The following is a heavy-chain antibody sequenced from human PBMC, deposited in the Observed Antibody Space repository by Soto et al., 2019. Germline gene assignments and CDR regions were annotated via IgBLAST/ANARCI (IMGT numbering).Heavy chain of an antibody. V-gene: IGHV3-30*18. CDR1: GFTFSSYG. D-gene: IGHD2-15*01. CDR2: ISDDGTKK. CDR3: AKDLSTRDGADYFDH. J-gene: IGHJ1*01. Sequence: PGGSLRLSCAASGFTFSSYGIHWVRQAPGKGLEWVAVISDDGTKKYEADSVKGRFILSRDNSKNMVYLQMNSLRPDDTAVYFCAKDLSTRDGADYFDHWGRGTLVTVSS.